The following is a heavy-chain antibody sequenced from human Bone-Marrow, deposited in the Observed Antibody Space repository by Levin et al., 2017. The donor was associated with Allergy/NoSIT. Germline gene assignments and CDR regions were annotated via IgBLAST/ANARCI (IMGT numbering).Heavy chain of an antibody. D-gene: IGHD3-22*01. CDR1: GYSFTNYW. CDR2: IYPRDSDT. V-gene: IGHV5-51*01. J-gene: IGHJ6*02. Sequence: GESLKISCRASGYSFTNYWIGWVRQMPGKGLEWMGIIYPRDSDTRYSPSFQGQVTISVDKSIRTAYLQWSSLKASDTGICYCTCGYDVSGNYARDVWGQGTTVTVSS. CDR3: TCGYDVSGNYARDV.